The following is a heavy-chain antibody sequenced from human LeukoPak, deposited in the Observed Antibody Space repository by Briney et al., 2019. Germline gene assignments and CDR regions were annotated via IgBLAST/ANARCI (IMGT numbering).Heavy chain of an antibody. D-gene: IGHD3-3*01. J-gene: IGHJ4*02. V-gene: IGHV5-51*01. Sequence: GESLKISCKDSGYSFTSYWIGWVRQMPGKGLEWMGIIYPGDSDTRYSPSFQGQVTTSADKSISTAYLQWSSLKASDTAMYYCTRQSHTIFGVVMGGTLDYWGQGTLVTVSS. CDR3: TRQSHTIFGVVMGGTLDY. CDR2: IYPGDSDT. CDR1: GYSFTSYW.